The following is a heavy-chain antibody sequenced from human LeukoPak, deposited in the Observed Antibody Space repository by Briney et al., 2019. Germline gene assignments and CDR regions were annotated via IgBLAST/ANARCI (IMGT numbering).Heavy chain of an antibody. D-gene: IGHD2-8*01. CDR3: AKGPSGVPDIIHY. J-gene: IGHJ4*02. CDR2: ISGSGGST. V-gene: IGHV3-23*01. Sequence: GGSLRLSCAASGFTFSSYAMSWVRQAPGKGLEWVSAISGSGGSTYYADSVEGRFTISRDNSKNTLYLQMNSLGAEDTAIYYCAKGPSGVPDIIHYWGQGTLVTVSS. CDR1: GFTFSSYA.